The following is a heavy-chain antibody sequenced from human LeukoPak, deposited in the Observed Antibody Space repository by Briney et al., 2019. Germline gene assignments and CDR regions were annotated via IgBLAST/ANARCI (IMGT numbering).Heavy chain of an antibody. Sequence: PGGSLRLSCAASGFMLNYYAMHWVRQAPGKGLEWVSGISWNSGSIGYADSVKGRFTISRDNAKNSLYLQMNSLRAEDTALYYCAKDLLYYQLLPNSFDYWGQGTLVTVSS. V-gene: IGHV3-9*01. D-gene: IGHD2-2*01. CDR2: ISWNSGSI. CDR3: AKDLLYYQLLPNSFDY. J-gene: IGHJ4*02. CDR1: GFMLNYYA.